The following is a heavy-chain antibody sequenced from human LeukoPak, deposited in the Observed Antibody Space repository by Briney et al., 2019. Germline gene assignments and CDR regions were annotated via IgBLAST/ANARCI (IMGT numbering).Heavy chain of an antibody. CDR3: AREDSSGWYDFDY. D-gene: IGHD6-19*01. CDR1: GYTFTGYY. Sequence: ASVKVSCKASGYTFTGYYMHWVRQAPGQGLEWMGWINPNGGGTNYAQKFQGRVTMTRDTSISTAYMELSRLRSDDTAVYYCAREDSSGWYDFDYWGQGTLVTVSS. CDR2: INPNGGGT. J-gene: IGHJ4*02. V-gene: IGHV1-2*02.